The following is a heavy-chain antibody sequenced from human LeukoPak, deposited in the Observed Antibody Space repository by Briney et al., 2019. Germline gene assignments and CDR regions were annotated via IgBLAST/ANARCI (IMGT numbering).Heavy chain of an antibody. D-gene: IGHD3-9*01. CDR3: ATEAPHRRPDVAYDILTGENWFDP. V-gene: IGHV1-24*01. CDR1: GYTLTELS. Sequence: ASVKVSCKVSGYTLTELSMHWVRQAPGKGLEWMGGFDPEDGETIYAQKFQGRATMTEDTSTDTAYMELSSLRSEDTAVYYCATEAPHRRPDVAYDILTGENWFDPWGQGTLVTVSS. J-gene: IGHJ5*02. CDR2: FDPEDGET.